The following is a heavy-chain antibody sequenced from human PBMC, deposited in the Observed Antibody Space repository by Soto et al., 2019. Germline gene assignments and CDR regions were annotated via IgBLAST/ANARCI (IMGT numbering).Heavy chain of an antibody. CDR3: ARGDYYYSSGYYPAAINDAFDI. V-gene: IGHV4-31*03. D-gene: IGHD3-22*01. Sequence: QVQLQESGPGLVKPSQTLSLTCTVSGGSISSGGYYWSWIRQHPGKGLEWIGYIYYSGSTYYNPSLKSRVTISVDTSKNQFSLKLSSVTAADTAVYYCARGDYYYSSGYYPAAINDAFDIWGQGTMVTVSS. J-gene: IGHJ3*02. CDR2: IYYSGST. CDR1: GGSISSGGYY.